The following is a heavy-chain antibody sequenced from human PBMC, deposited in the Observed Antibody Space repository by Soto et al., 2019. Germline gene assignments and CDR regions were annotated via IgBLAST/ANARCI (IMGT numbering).Heavy chain of an antibody. J-gene: IGHJ4*01. Sequence: GGSMRLSCVASGFTFSSSAMSWVRQAPGKGLEWVSVISSSGDNTKYADFVKGRFTISRDNSRNTLYLQMNSLRTADTAVYYCAKFLYYYTSGSYYKDHWGKGTLGTVS. CDR3: AKFLYYYTSGSYYKDH. CDR1: GFTFSSSA. CDR2: ISSSGDNT. V-gene: IGHV3-23*01. D-gene: IGHD3-10*01.